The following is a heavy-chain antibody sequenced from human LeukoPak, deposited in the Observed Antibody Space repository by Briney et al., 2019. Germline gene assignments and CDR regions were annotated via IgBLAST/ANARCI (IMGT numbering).Heavy chain of an antibody. D-gene: IGHD3-9*01. CDR2: INHSGST. Sequence: PSETLSLTCAVYGGSFSGYYWSWIRQPPGKGLEWIGEINHSGSTNYNPSLKSRVTISVDTSKSQFSLKLSSVTAADTAVYYCAGWDYDTHYYMDVWGKGTTVTVSS. V-gene: IGHV4-34*01. CDR1: GGSFSGYY. CDR3: AGWDYDTHYYMDV. J-gene: IGHJ6*03.